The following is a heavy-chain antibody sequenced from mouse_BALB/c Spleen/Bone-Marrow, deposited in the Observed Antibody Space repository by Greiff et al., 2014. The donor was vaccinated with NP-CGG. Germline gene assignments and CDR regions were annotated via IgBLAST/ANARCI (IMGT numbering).Heavy chain of an antibody. V-gene: IGHV1-26*01. D-gene: IGHD1-1*01. CDR3: ARDYGSSYVAY. J-gene: IGHJ3*01. CDR2: INPNNGDT. Sequence: EVMLVESGPELVKPGASVKMSCKASGYTFTDYYMKWVKQSHGKSFEWIGDINPNNGDTFYNQKFKGKATLTVDKSSSTAYMQLNSLTSEDSAVYYCARDYGSSYVAYWGQGTLVTVSA. CDR1: GYTFTDYY.